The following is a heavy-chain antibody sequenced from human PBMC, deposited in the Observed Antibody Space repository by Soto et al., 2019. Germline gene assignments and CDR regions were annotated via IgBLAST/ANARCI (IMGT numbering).Heavy chain of an antibody. CDR2: VSNSGDT. D-gene: IGHD3-22*01. Sequence: SETLSLTCSVSGDSVSSGNYFWSWMRQPPGKGLEWIAFVSNSGDTNYNPSLKSRVTISVDTSKNQFSLKLTSVTAADTAVYHCARTDSRGSWAAWFWGQGILVTSPQ. V-gene: IGHV4-61*01. J-gene: IGHJ4*02. CDR1: GDSVSSGNYF. CDR3: ARTDSRGSWAAWF.